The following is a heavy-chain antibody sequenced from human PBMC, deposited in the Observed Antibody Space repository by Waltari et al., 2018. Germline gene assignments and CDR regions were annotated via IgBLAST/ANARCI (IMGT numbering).Heavy chain of an antibody. CDR1: GFHFSRYA. CDR3: ARSSDY. V-gene: IGHV3-30-3*01. Sequence: QVQLVESGGAVVKPGRSLRLSWAASGFHFSRYARHWVRQAPGKGLEWVAVRSYDGSNKYYADSVKGRFTISRDNSKNTLYLQMNSLRAEDTAVYYCARSSDYWGQGTLVTVSS. CDR2: RSYDGSNK. J-gene: IGHJ4*02.